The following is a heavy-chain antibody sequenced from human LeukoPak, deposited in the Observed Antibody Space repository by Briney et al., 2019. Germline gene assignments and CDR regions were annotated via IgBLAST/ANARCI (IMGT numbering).Heavy chain of an antibody. CDR1: GGSISSGGYY. D-gene: IGHD4-23*01. Sequence: SETLSLTCTVSGGSISSGGYYWSWIRQHPGKGLEWIGYIYYSGSTYYNPSLKSRVTISVDTSKNQFSLKLSSVTAADTAVYYCARRLGVVTPDWYFDLWGRGTLVTVSS. CDR3: ARRLGVVTPDWYFDL. J-gene: IGHJ2*01. CDR2: IYYSGST. V-gene: IGHV4-31*03.